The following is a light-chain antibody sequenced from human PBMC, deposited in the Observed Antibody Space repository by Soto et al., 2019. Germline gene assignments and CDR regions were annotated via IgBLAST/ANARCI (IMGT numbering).Light chain of an antibody. CDR2: EVS. CDR3: TSYTSSSTLDV. J-gene: IGLJ1*01. CDR1: SSDVGGYNY. V-gene: IGLV2-14*01. Sequence: QSALTQPASVSGSPGQSITISCTGTSSDVGGYNYVSWYQQHPGKAPKLMIYEVSNRPLGVSNRFSGSKSGNTASLTISGLQAKDEADYYCTSYTSSSTLDVFGTGTKLTVL.